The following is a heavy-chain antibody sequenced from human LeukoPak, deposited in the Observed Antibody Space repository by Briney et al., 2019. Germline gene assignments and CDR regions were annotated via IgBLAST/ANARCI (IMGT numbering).Heavy chain of an antibody. CDR2: ISSSSSYI. J-gene: IGHJ5*02. D-gene: IGHD2-2*02. Sequence: GGSLRLSCAASGFTFSSYSMNRVRQAPGKGLEWVSSISSSSSYIYYADSVKGRFTISSDNAKNSLYLQMNSLRAEDTATYYCATSPHTPPYNWSAHWGQGALVTVSS. CDR3: ATSPHTPPYNWSAH. V-gene: IGHV3-21*01. CDR1: GFTFSSYS.